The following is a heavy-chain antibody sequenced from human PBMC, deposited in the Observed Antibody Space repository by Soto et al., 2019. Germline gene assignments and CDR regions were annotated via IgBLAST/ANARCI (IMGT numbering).Heavy chain of an antibody. CDR1: GGSISSDY. J-gene: IGHJ5*02. V-gene: IGHV4-59*01. CDR2: MYYSGST. D-gene: IGHD3-22*01. Sequence: SETLSLTCTVSGGSISSDYWSWIRQPPGKGLEYIGYMYYSGSTNYNPSLKSRVTISVDTSKNQFSLKLSSVTAADTAVYYCARVKTYYDSSRYYFRVFDPWGQGTLVTVYS. CDR3: ARVKTYYDSSRYYFRVFDP.